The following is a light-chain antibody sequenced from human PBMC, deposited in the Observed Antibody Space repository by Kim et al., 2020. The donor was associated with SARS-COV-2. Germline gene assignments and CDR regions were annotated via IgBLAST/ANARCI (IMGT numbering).Light chain of an antibody. CDR2: GVS. J-gene: IGKJ4*01. CDR3: QQHDHWPLT. Sequence: PGAEAALSCRASQSVSSNYLAWYQQKPGQPPRLLICGVSTRATGTPARFSGSGSGTDFTLTISSLQSEDFAVYYCQQHDHWPLTFGGGTKVEIK. V-gene: IGKV3-15*01. CDR1: QSVSSN.